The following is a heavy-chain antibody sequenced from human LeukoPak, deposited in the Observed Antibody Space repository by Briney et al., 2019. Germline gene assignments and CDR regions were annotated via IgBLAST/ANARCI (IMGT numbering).Heavy chain of an antibody. V-gene: IGHV3-21*01. D-gene: IGHD3-22*01. CDR3: ARDPRDYDSSGYS. Sequence: GGSLRLSCAASGFTFSSYSMNWVRQAPGKGLEWVPSISSSSSYIYYADSVKGRFTISRDNAKNSLYLQMNSLRAEDTAVYYCARDPRDYDSSGYSWGQGTLVTVSS. CDR2: ISSSSSYI. CDR1: GFTFSSYS. J-gene: IGHJ4*02.